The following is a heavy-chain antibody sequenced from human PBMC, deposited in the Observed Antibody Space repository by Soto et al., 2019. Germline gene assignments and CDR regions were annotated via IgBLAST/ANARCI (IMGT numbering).Heavy chain of an antibody. V-gene: IGHV5-51*01. CDR2: IYPGDSDT. CDR1: GERFTDYW. J-gene: IGHJ3*02. Sequence: KVSRKAAGERFTDYWVRWMRQITGKGLEWMGIIYPGDSDTRYSPSFQGQVTISADKSISTAYLQWSSLKASDTAMYYCARFNGQVELPWAYAFDIWGQGTMVTV. D-gene: IGHD1-7*01. CDR3: ARFNGQVELPWAYAFDI.